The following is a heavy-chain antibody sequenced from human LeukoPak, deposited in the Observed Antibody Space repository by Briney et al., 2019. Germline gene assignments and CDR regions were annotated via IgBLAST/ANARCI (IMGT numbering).Heavy chain of an antibody. J-gene: IGHJ4*02. Sequence: GGSLRLSCAAPGLTFSSYAIKWVRQAPGKGLEWVSSISSSSRYIYQADSVKGRFTISRDNANNSLYLQMNSLRAEDTAVYYCGRVLYSGYDRTDFDYWGQGTLVTVSS. CDR2: ISSSSRYI. D-gene: IGHD5-12*01. CDR1: GLTFSSYA. V-gene: IGHV3-21*01. CDR3: GRVLYSGYDRTDFDY.